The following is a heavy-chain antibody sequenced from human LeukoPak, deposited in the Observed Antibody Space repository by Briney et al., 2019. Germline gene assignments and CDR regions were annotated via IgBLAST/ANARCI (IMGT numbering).Heavy chain of an antibody. V-gene: IGHV3-21*01. Sequence: GGSLRLSCAASGFTFSSYSMKWVRQAPGKGLEWVSSISSSSSYIYYADSVKGRFTISRDNAKNSLYLQMNSLRAEDTAVYYCARYLRSSSGVNFDYWGQGTLVTVSP. J-gene: IGHJ4*02. CDR2: ISSSSSYI. CDR1: GFTFSSYS. CDR3: ARYLRSSSGVNFDY. D-gene: IGHD6-6*01.